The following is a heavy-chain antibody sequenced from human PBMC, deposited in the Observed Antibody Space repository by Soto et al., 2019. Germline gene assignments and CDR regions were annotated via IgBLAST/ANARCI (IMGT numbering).Heavy chain of an antibody. Sequence: EVQLVESGGGLVQPGGSLRLSCAASGFTFSSYWMSWVRQAPGKGLEWVANIKQDGSEKYYVDSVKGRFTISRDNAKNSLYLQMNSQRAEDTAVYYCARAHVVPAARPPNYYYYYMDVWGKGTTVTVSS. V-gene: IGHV3-7*01. CDR3: ARAHVVPAARPPNYYYYYMDV. CDR2: IKQDGSEK. CDR1: GFTFSSYW. J-gene: IGHJ6*03. D-gene: IGHD2-2*01.